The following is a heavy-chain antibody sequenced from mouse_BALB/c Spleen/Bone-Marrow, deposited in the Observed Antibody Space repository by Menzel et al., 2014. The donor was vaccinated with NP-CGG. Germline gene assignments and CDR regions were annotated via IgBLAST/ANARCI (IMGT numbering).Heavy chain of an antibody. CDR1: GFTFTDYY. Sequence: EVQGVESGGGLVQPGGSLRLSCATSGFTFTDYYMSWVRQPPGKALEWLGFIRNKANGYTTEYSASVKGRFTISRDNSQSILYLQRNTLRAEDSATYYCARVTTAWFAYWGQGTLVTVSA. CDR3: ARVTTAWFAY. CDR2: IRNKANGYTT. V-gene: IGHV7-3*02. J-gene: IGHJ3*01. D-gene: IGHD1-1*01.